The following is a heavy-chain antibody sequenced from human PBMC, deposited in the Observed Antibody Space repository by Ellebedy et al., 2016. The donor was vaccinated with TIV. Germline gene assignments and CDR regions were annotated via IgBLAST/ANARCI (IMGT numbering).Heavy chain of an antibody. Sequence: PSETLSLTCTVSGGSISSGGYYWSWIRQHPGKGLEWIGYIYYSGSTYYNPSLKSLVTISVDTSKNQFSLKLSSVTAADTAVYYCARPYCSGGSCYFDPWGQGTLVTVSS. CDR1: GGSISSGGYY. V-gene: IGHV4-31*01. CDR2: IYYSGST. D-gene: IGHD2-15*01. J-gene: IGHJ5*02. CDR3: ARPYCSGGSCYFDP.